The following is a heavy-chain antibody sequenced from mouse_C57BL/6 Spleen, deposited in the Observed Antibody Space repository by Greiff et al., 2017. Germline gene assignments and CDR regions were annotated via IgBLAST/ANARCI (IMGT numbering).Heavy chain of an antibody. CDR1: GFTFSSYA. CDR2: ISDGGSYT. Sequence: EVKLMESGGGLVKPGGSLKLSCAASGFTFSSYAMSWVRQTPEKRLEWVATISDGGSYTYYPDNVKGRFTISRDNAKNNLYLQMSHLKSEDTAMYYCARDGFITTVVASFDYWGQGTTLTVSS. J-gene: IGHJ2*01. CDR3: ARDGFITTVVASFDY. V-gene: IGHV5-4*01. D-gene: IGHD1-1*01.